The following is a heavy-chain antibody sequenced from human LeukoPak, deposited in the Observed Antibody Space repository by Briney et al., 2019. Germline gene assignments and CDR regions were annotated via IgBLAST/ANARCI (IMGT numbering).Heavy chain of an antibody. D-gene: IGHD6-13*01. CDR3: ASLRERKQQLVEDY. Sequence: ASVKGSCKASGGTFSSYAISWVRQAPGQGLEWMGRIIPILGIANYAQKFQGRVTITADKSTSTAYMELSSLRPEDTAVYYCASLRERKQQLVEDYWGQGTLVTVSS. CDR2: IIPILGIA. J-gene: IGHJ4*02. CDR1: GGTFSSYA. V-gene: IGHV1-69*04.